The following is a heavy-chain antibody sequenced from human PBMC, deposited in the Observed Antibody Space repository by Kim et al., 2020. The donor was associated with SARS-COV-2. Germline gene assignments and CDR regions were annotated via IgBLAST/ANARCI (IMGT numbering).Heavy chain of an antibody. CDR3: ARGVGEPGWFDP. CDR1: GGSISPSY. V-gene: IGHV4-59*13. CDR2: MYYGGST. D-gene: IGHD4-17*01. J-gene: IGHJ5*02. Sequence: SETLSLTCSVSGGSISPSYWNWIRQPPGKGLEWIGYMYYGGSTNYNPSLKSRITISVDTSRNQFSLKLSSVTAADTAIYYCARGVGEPGWFDPWGQGTLVTVSS.